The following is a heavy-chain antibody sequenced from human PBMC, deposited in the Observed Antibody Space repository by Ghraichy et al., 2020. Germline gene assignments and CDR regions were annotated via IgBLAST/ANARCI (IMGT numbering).Heavy chain of an antibody. CDR1: GFTFSSYG. D-gene: IGHD2-2*01. J-gene: IGHJ4*02. CDR2: IRYDGSNK. V-gene: IGHV3-30*02. CDR3: AKDQKIYGVVPAAPFDY. Sequence: GGSLRLSCAASGFTFSSYGMHWVRQAPGKGLEWVAFIRYDGSNKYYADSVKGRFTISRDNSKNTLYLQMNSLRAEDMAVYYCAKDQKIYGVVPAAPFDYWGQGTLVTVSS.